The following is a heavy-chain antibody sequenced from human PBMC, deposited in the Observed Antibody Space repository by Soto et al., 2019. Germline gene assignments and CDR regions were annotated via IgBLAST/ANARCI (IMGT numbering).Heavy chain of an antibody. V-gene: IGHV4-34*01. Sequence: PSETLSLTCAVYGGSFSGYYWSWIRQPPGKGLEWIGSIYHSGSTYYNPSLKSRVTISVDTSKNQFSLKLSSVTAADTAVYYCARAFTSMGLFDYWGPGTLVTVSS. CDR2: IYHSGST. D-gene: IGHD3-10*01. CDR1: GGSFSGYY. J-gene: IGHJ4*02. CDR3: ARAFTSMGLFDY.